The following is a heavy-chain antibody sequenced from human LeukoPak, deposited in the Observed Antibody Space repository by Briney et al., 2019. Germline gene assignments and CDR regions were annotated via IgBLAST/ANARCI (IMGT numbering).Heavy chain of an antibody. D-gene: IGHD2-2*01. CDR3: AKPELGYCSSTSCYNHDY. V-gene: IGHV3-74*01. J-gene: IGHJ4*02. CDR2: INNDGSST. Sequence: GGSLRLSCAASGFTFSSYWMHWVRQAPGKGLVWVSRINNDGSSTSYADSVKGRFTISRDNSKNTLYLQMNSLRAEDTAVYYCAKPELGYCSSTSCYNHDYWGQGTLVTVSS. CDR1: GFTFSSYW.